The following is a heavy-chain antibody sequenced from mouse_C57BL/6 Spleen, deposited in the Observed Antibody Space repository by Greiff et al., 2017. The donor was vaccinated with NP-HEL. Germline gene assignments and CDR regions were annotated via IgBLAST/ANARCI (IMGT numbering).Heavy chain of an antibody. CDR3: ARRTTVVARGFAY. D-gene: IGHD1-1*01. CDR2: IYPGDGDT. J-gene: IGHJ3*01. V-gene: IGHV1-80*01. CDR1: GYAFSSYW. Sequence: QVQLKQSGAELVKPGASVKISCKASGYAFSSYWMNWVKQRPGKGLEWIGQIYPGDGDTNYNGKFKGKATLTADKSSSTAYMQLSSLTSEDSAVYFCARRTTVVARGFAYWGQGTLVTVSA.